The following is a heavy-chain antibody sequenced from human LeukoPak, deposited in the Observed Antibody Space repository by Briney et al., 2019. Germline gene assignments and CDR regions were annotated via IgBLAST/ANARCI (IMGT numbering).Heavy chain of an antibody. Sequence: PGRSQRLSCAASGFTFSSYAMPWVRQAPGKGLEWVAVISYDGSNKYYADSVKGRFTISRDNSKNTLYLQMNSLRAEDTAVYYCARGGQSGSSGSYSFDYWGQGTLVTVSS. D-gene: IGHD3-10*01. CDR1: GFTFSSYA. CDR3: ARGGQSGSSGSYSFDY. J-gene: IGHJ4*02. V-gene: IGHV3-30-3*01. CDR2: ISYDGSNK.